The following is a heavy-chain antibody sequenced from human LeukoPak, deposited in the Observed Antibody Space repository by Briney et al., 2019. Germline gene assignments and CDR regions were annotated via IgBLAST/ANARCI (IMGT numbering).Heavy chain of an antibody. Sequence: SQTLSLTCTVSGASISSGGHYWSWIRQHPGKGLEWIGYIHYSGSTYYNPSLKSRVTMSVDTSKNQFSLNLSSVTAADTAVYYCARGGVPAAIAYWGQGTLVTVSS. CDR2: IHYSGST. CDR1: GASISSGGHY. CDR3: ARGGVPAAIAY. J-gene: IGHJ4*02. D-gene: IGHD2-2*01. V-gene: IGHV4-31*03.